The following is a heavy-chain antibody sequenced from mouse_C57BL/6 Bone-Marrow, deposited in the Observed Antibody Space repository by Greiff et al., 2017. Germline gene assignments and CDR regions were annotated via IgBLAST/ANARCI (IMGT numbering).Heavy chain of an antibody. CDR2: IDPNSGGT. J-gene: IGHJ1*03. CDR3: ARSPITTVVSCWYFDV. V-gene: IGHV1-72*01. CDR1: GYTFTSYW. D-gene: IGHD1-1*01. Sequence: QVQLQQPGAELVKPGASVKLSCKASGYTFTSYWMHWVKQRPGRGLGWIGRIDPNSGGTKYNEKFKSKATLSVNKPTSTAYMQLSSLTSEYSAVYYCARSPITTVVSCWYFDVWGTGTTVTVSS.